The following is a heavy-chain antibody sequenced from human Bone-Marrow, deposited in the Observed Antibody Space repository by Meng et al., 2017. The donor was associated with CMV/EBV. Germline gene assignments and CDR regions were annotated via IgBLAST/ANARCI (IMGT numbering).Heavy chain of an antibody. J-gene: IGHJ4*02. CDR1: GFTFSSYG. Sequence: GGSLRLSCAASGFTFSSYGMHWVRQAPGKGLEWVAFIRYDGSNKYYADSVKGRLTISRDNSKNTLYLQMNSLRAEDTAVYYCARDSGAGWYFDYWGQGTLVTVSS. CDR2: IRYDGSNK. D-gene: IGHD6-19*01. CDR3: ARDSGAGWYFDY. V-gene: IGHV3-30*02.